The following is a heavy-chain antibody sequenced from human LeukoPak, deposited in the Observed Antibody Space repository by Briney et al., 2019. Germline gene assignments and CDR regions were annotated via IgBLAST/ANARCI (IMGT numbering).Heavy chain of an antibody. V-gene: IGHV3-30*03. D-gene: IGHD3-22*01. Sequence: GGSLRLSCAASGLTFSRYWLTWVRQAPGKGLEWVADISYDGTSEYYADSVKGRFTTSRDNSKNTLYLQMNSLRAEDTAVYYCARARQNPSGYHPSYFDYWGQGTLVTVPS. CDR2: ISYDGTSE. CDR3: ARARQNPSGYHPSYFDY. J-gene: IGHJ4*02. CDR1: GLTFSRYW.